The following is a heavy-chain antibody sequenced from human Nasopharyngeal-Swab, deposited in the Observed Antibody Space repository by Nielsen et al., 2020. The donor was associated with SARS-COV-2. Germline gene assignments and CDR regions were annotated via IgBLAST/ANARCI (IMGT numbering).Heavy chain of an antibody. Sequence: GGSLRLSCKGSGYIFSNYWIGWVRQMPGKGLEWVGIIYPGDSDTRYSPSFQGQVTISADKSISTTYLQWSSLKASDTAMYYCARLKQWYSSSFSYGMDVWGQGTTVTVSS. CDR1: GYIFSNYW. CDR2: IYPGDSDT. D-gene: IGHD6-6*01. J-gene: IGHJ6*02. V-gene: IGHV5-51*01. CDR3: ARLKQWYSSSFSYGMDV.